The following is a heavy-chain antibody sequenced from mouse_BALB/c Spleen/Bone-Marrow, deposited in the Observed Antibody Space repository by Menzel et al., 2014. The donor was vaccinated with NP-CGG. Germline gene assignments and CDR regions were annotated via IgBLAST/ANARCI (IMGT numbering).Heavy chain of an antibody. CDR3: ARLGGYYLYYAMDY. CDR2: IDPHNGGT. Sequence: EVKLVEPGPELVKPGASVKVSCKASGYSFTDYNMYWVKQSHGKSLEWIGYIDPHNGGTSYNQKFKGKATLTVDKSSSTAFMHLNSLTSEDSAVYYCARLGGYYLYYAMDYWGQGTSVTVSS. CDR1: GYSFTDYN. D-gene: IGHD2-3*01. V-gene: IGHV1S135*01. J-gene: IGHJ4*01.